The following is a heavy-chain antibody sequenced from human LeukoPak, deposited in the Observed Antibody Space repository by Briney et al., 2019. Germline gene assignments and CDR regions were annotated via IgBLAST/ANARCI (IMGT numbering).Heavy chain of an antibody. J-gene: IGHJ6*02. V-gene: IGHV1-18*01. D-gene: IGHD2-2*03. CDR3: ARAPGGYCSSTSCYWVYYYYYGMDV. CDR1: GYTFTSYG. Sequence: ASVKVSCKASGYTFTSYGISWVRQAPGQGLEWMGWISAYNGNTNYAQKLQGRVTMTTDTSTSTAYMELRGLRSDDTAVYYCARAPGGYCSSTSCYWVYYYYYGMDVWGQGTTVTVSS. CDR2: ISAYNGNT.